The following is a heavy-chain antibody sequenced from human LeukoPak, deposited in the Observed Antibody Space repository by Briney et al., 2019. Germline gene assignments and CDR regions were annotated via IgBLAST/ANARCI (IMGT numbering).Heavy chain of an antibody. CDR1: GYSISSGYY. J-gene: IGHJ6*03. V-gene: IGHV4-38-2*02. CDR2: IYHSGVT. CDR3: ARGGKASARMATNPGVYYYYMDV. Sequence: SETLSLTCTVSGYSISSGYYWGWIRQPPGKGLEWIGSIYHSGVTDYNPSLKSRVTISVDTSKNQFSLKLSSVNAADTAVYYCARGGKASARMATNPGVYYYYMDVWGKGTTVTVSS. D-gene: IGHD5-24*01.